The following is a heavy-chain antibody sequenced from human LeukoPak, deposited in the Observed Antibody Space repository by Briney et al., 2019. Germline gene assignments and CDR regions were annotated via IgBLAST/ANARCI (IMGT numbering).Heavy chain of an antibody. CDR1: GFTSINYA. D-gene: IGHD1-26*01. Sequence: PGGSLRLSCTASGFTSINYAMSWVRQPPGKGLEWISGITGSGAGIYYADSVKGRFTISRDNSKNTLYLQMNSLRAEDTALYYCAQGRSGSYYAFDYWGQGTLVTVSS. CDR2: ITGSGAGI. V-gene: IGHV3-23*01. CDR3: AQGRSGSYYAFDY. J-gene: IGHJ4*02.